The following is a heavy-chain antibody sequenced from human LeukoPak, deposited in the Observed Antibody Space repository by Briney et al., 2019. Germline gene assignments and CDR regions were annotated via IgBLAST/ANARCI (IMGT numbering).Heavy chain of an antibody. CDR2: ISYDGSNK. CDR3: AKDSSRLNYYFDY. V-gene: IGHV3-30*18. Sequence: SGRSLRLSCAASGFTFSSYGMHWARQAPGKGLEWVAVISYDGSNKYYADSVKGRFTISRDNSKNTLYLQMNSLRAEDTAVYYCAKDSSRLNYYFDYWGQGTLVTVSS. D-gene: IGHD6-13*01. J-gene: IGHJ4*02. CDR1: GFTFSSYG.